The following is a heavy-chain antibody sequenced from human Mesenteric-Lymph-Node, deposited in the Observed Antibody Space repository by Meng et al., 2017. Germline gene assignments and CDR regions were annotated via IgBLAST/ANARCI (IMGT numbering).Heavy chain of an antibody. CDR2: ISGSGGST. D-gene: IGHD4/OR15-4a*01. CDR1: GFTFNICS. CDR3: ARDMVDY. Sequence: GESLKISCAASGFTFNICSMSWVRQAPGKGLEWVSAISGSGGSTYYADSVKGRFTISRDNSKNTLYLQMNSLRAEDTAVYYCARDMVDYWGQGTLVTVSS. V-gene: IGHV3-23*01. J-gene: IGHJ4*02.